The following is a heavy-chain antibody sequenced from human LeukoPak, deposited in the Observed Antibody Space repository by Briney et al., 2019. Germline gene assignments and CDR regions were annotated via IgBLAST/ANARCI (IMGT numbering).Heavy chain of an antibody. J-gene: IGHJ4*02. Sequence: PSETLSLTCTVSGASISNYYWSWIRQPPGKGLEYIGYIYYSGGTNYNPSLRSRVTISVDTSKNQFSLKLSSVTAADTAVYCCARGQGSPDYWGQGTLVTVSS. CDR1: GASISNYY. CDR2: IYYSGGT. CDR3: ARGQGSPDY. V-gene: IGHV4-59*12.